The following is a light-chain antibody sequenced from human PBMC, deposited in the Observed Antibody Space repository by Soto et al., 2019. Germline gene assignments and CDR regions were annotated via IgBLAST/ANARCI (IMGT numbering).Light chain of an antibody. CDR2: DAS. CDR3: QQYDNLPPFT. CDR1: QDISNY. Sequence: DIQMTQSPSSLSASVGDRVTITCQASQDISNYLNWYQQKPGKAPKLLIYDASNWETGVPSRFSGSGSGTDFTFTISSLQAEDIATYYCQQYDNLPPFTFGGGTKVEIK. J-gene: IGKJ4*01. V-gene: IGKV1-33*01.